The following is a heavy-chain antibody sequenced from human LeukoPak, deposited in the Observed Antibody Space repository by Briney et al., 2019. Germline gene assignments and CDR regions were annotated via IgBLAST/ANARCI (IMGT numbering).Heavy chain of an antibody. CDR1: GFTFSSYW. Sequence: PGGSLRLSCAASGFTFSSYWMSWVRQTPGKGLEWVANIKEDGSEKYYVDSVKGRFTISGDNAKNSLYLQMNSLRAEDTAVYYCARDSSMVRGVADFWGQGTLVTVSS. D-gene: IGHD3-10*01. CDR2: IKEDGSEK. J-gene: IGHJ4*02. CDR3: ARDSSMVRGVADF. V-gene: IGHV3-7*03.